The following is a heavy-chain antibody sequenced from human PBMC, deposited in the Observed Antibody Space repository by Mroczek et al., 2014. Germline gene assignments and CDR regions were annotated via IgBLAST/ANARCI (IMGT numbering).Heavy chain of an antibody. Sequence: EVQLVETGGGLVQPGRSLRLSCAASGFTFDDYAMHWVRQAPGKGLEWVSGISWNSGSIGYADSVEGPIHHLRETTPRTPCNLQMNSLRAEDTALYYCAKAEIPGVVVHAFDIWAKGQWSPSLQ. D-gene: IGHD2-21*01. CDR2: ISWNSGSI. V-gene: IGHV3-9*01. J-gene: IGHJ3*02. CDR1: GFTFDDYA. CDR3: AKAEIPGVVVHAFDI.